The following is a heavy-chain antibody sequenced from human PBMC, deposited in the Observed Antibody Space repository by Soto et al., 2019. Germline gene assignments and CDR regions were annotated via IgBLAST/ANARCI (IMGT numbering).Heavy chain of an antibody. CDR2: ISAYNGNT. V-gene: IGHV1-18*01. D-gene: IGHD1-26*01. Sequence: GASLKVSWKAAGYTFTSYGVSWVRQAPGQGLEWMGWISAYNGNTNYAQKLQGRVTMTTDTSTSTAYMELRSLRSDDTAVYYCARDLPGIVGATLDYWGQGTLVTVSS. CDR1: GYTFTSYG. J-gene: IGHJ4*02. CDR3: ARDLPGIVGATLDY.